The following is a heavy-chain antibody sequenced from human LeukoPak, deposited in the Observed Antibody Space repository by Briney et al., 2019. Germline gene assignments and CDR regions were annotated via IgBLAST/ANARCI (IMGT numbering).Heavy chain of an antibody. J-gene: IGHJ4*01. CDR3: ARRFPGGYGDYFDY. CDR1: GGSFSGYY. CDR2: INHSGST. V-gene: IGHV4-34*01. Sequence: PSETLSLTCAVYGGSFSGYYWSWIRQPPGKGLEWIGEINHSGSTNYNPSLKSRVTISVDTSKNQFSLKVTSVTAADTAVYYCARRFPGGYGDYFDYWGHGILVTVST. D-gene: IGHD4-17*01.